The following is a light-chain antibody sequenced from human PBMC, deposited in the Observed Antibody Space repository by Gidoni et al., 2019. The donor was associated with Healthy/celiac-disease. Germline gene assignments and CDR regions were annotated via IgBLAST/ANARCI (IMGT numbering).Light chain of an antibody. CDR3: GTWASSLGV. J-gene: IGLJ2*01. CDR2: DNN. Sequence: QSVLTQPPSVSAAPGQKVTISCSGSSSNIGNKYVSWYQQLPGTAPKLLIYDNNKRPSGIPDRFSGSKSGTSATLGITGLQTGDEADYYCGTWASSLGVFGGGTKLTVL. V-gene: IGLV1-51*01. CDR1: SSNIGNKY.